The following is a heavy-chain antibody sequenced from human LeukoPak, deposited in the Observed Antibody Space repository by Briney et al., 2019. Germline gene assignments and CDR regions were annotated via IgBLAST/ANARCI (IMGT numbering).Heavy chain of an antibody. CDR1: GGSISSGGYY. Sequence: SETLFLTCTVSGGSISSGGYYWSWIRQHPGKGLEWIGYIYYSGSTYYNPSLKSRVTISVDTSKNQFSLKLSSVTAADTAVYYCATSYSNYLSWFDPWGQGTLVTVSS. J-gene: IGHJ5*02. CDR2: IYYSGST. D-gene: IGHD4-11*01. V-gene: IGHV4-31*03. CDR3: ATSYSNYLSWFDP.